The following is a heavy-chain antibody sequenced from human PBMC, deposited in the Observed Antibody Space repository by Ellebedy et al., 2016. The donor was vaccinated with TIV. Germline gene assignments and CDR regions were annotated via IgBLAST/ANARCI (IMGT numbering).Heavy chain of an antibody. CDR2: IVVGSGNT. V-gene: IGHV1-58*01. CDR3: AASEVLHCGGDCYALMQFDY. D-gene: IGHD2-21*02. J-gene: IGHJ4*02. Sequence: SVKVSXXASGFTFTSSAVQWMRQARGQRLEWIGWIVVGSGNTNYAQKFQERVTITRDMSTSTAYMELSSLRSEDTAVYYCAASEVLHCGGDCYALMQFDYWGQGTLVTVSS. CDR1: GFTFTSSA.